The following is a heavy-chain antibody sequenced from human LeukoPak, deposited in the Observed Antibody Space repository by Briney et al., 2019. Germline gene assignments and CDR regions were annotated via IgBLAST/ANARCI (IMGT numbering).Heavy chain of an antibody. D-gene: IGHD2-2*01. V-gene: IGHV4-30-2*01. J-gene: IGHJ4*02. CDR2: IYHSGST. CDR3: AREGPAATSIGY. CDR1: GGSISSATYS. Sequence: KTSETLSLTCAVSGGSISSATYSWTWIRQPPGKGLEWIGYIYHSGSTYYNPSLKSRVTISVDTSKNQFSLKLSSVTAADTAVYFCAREGPAATSIGYWGQGTLVTVSS.